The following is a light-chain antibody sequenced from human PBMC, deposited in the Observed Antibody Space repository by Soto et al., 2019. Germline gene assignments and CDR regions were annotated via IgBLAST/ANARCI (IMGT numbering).Light chain of an antibody. J-gene: IGKJ1*01. CDR2: GAS. Sequence: ESVLTQSPGTLSLSPGEKATLSCRASQSVSSSYLAWYQQKPGQAPRLLIYGASSRATGIPDRFSGSGSGTDFTLTVSRLEPEDFAVYYCQQFGSSSCTFGQGTKVKIK. V-gene: IGKV3-20*01. CDR3: QQFGSSSCT. CDR1: QSVSSSY.